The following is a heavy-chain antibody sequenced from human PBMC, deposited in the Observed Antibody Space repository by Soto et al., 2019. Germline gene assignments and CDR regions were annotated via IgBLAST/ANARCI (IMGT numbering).Heavy chain of an antibody. CDR2: ISYDGSNK. CDR1: GFTFSSYA. CDR3: ASNDYGDY. V-gene: IGHV3-30-3*01. J-gene: IGHJ4*02. Sequence: QVQLVESGGGVVQPGRSLRLSCAASGFTFSSYAMHWVRQAPGKGLEWVAVISYDGSNKYYADSVKGRFTISRDNSKNTLYLQMNSLSAEDTAVYYCASNDYGDYWGQGTLVTFSS.